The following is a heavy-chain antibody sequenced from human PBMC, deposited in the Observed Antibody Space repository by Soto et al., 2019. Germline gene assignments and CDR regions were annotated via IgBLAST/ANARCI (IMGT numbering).Heavy chain of an antibody. J-gene: IGHJ4*02. V-gene: IGHV4-39*01. CDR1: DGSMNSDSSY. CDR3: ARLGGYVSVGYYYLWDS. CDR2: INHSGST. Sequence: QLQLQESGPGLVKPSETLSLTCRVSDGSMNSDSSYWGWIRQPPGKGLEWIGVINHSGSTYHNLSLKGRVTMSVDASRNQLSLKLTSMTAADTAVYSCARLGGYVSVGYYYLWDSWGQGTLGTVSS. D-gene: IGHD3-22*01.